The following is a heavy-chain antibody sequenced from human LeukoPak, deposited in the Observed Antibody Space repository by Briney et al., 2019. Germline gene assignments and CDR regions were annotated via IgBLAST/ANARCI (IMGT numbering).Heavy chain of an antibody. CDR3: ARSPSYSSGWYFDY. D-gene: IGHD6-19*01. J-gene: IGHJ4*02. V-gene: IGHV5-51*01. CDR1: GYSFTSYW. CDR2: IYPGDSDT. Sequence: KGGESLKISCKGSGYSFTSYWIGWVRQMPGKGLEWMGIIYPGDSDTRYSPSFQGQVTISADMSISTAYLQWSTLKASDTAMYYCARSPSYSSGWYFDYWGQGTLVTVSS.